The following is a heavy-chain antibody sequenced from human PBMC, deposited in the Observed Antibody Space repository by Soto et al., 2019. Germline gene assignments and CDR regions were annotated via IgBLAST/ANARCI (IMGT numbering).Heavy chain of an antibody. CDR1: GYMFKSYD. D-gene: IGHD3-16*01. Sequence: QLHLVESGGGVVQPGTSLRLSCTASGYMFKSYDMHWVRQAPGKGLEWVALTSYDGNNKYYGDSVKGRFTVSRDNSKNTLHLQMDSLRPEDTALYYCARWGTTGGFDLWGQGTLVSVSS. J-gene: IGHJ4*02. CDR2: TSYDGNNK. CDR3: ARWGTTGGFDL. V-gene: IGHV3-30*19.